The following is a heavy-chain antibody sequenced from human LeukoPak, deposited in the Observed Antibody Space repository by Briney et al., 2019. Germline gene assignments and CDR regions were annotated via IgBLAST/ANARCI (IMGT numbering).Heavy chain of an antibody. CDR1: GFTFSDHP. CDR3: ARQMTSTRLFGS. J-gene: IGHJ4*02. CDR2: IGSDGTKK. D-gene: IGHD5/OR15-5a*01. Sequence: GGSLRLSCVASGFTFSDHPFHWVRQSPDKGLEWVALIGSDGTKKYYADSVQGRFTVSRENSKNTLFLQMNTLRADDTAVYFCARQMTSTRLFGSWGQGALVTVSS. V-gene: IGHV3-30*04.